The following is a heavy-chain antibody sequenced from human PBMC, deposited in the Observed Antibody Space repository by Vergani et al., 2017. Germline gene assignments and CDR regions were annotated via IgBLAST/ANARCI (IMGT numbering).Heavy chain of an antibody. CDR3: ARHGLLWFGEKGMDV. CDR1: GGSISSSSYY. CDR2: IYYSGST. V-gene: IGHV4-39*01. D-gene: IGHD3-10*01. J-gene: IGHJ6*04. Sequence: QLQLQESGPGLVKPSETLSLTCTVSGGSISSSSYYWGWIRQPPGKGLEWIGSIYYSGSTYYNPSLKSRGTISVDTSKNQFSLKLSSVTAADTAVYYCARHGLLWFGEKGMDVWGKGTTVTVSS.